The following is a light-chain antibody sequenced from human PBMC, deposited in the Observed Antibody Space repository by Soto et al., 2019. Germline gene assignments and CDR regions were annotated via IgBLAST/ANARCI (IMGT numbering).Light chain of an antibody. CDR2: DVS. Sequence: QSALTQPASVSGSPGQSITISCTGTSSDVGGYDYVSWYQQHPGKVPKLMIYDVSSRSSGVSNRFSGSKSGNTASLTISGLQAEDEADYYCSSYASSSTLVFGGGTKLTVL. CDR3: SSYASSSTLV. J-gene: IGLJ2*01. V-gene: IGLV2-14*01. CDR1: SSDVGGYDY.